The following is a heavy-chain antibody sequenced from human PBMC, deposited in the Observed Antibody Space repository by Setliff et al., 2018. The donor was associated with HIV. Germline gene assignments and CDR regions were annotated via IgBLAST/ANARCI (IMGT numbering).Heavy chain of an antibody. CDR2: HIPMFGTA. V-gene: IGHV1-69*13. CDR1: GGTLRRYG. J-gene: IGHJ6*03. CDR3: ATNREMATINYYYYYMDV. D-gene: IGHD5-12*01. Sequence: SVKVSCKAAGGTLRRYGISWVRQAPGQGLEWMGGHIPMFGTARYAQNFQGRVTITADESTSTAYMELSSLRSEDTAVYYCATNREMATINYYYYYMDVWGKGTTVTVSS.